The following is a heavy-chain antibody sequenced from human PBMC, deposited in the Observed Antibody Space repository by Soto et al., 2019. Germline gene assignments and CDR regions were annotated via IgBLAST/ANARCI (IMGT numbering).Heavy chain of an antibody. D-gene: IGHD2-2*01. Sequence: ASVKVSCKASGYTFTGYYMHWVRQAPGQGLEWMGWINPNSGGTNYAQKFQGWVTMTRDTSISTAYMELSRLRSDDTAVYYCARSLIVLVPAAMANYYYGMDVWGQGTTVTVSS. CDR1: GYTFTGYY. V-gene: IGHV1-2*04. J-gene: IGHJ6*02. CDR2: INPNSGGT. CDR3: ARSLIVLVPAAMANYYYGMDV.